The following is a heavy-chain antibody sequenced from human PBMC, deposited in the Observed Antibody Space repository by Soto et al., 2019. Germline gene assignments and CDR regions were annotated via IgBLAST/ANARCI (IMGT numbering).Heavy chain of an antibody. CDR2: IDPSDSYS. CDR3: ARLSVVDYYGMDV. Sequence: GESLKISCKGSGYSFTSYCISWVRQMPGKGLEWMGRIDPSDSYSNYSPSFQGHVTISADKSSSTAYLQWNSLKASDTAIYYCARLSVVDYYGMDVWGQGTTVTVSS. CDR1: GYSFTSYC. J-gene: IGHJ6*02. D-gene: IGHD3-22*01. V-gene: IGHV5-10-1*01.